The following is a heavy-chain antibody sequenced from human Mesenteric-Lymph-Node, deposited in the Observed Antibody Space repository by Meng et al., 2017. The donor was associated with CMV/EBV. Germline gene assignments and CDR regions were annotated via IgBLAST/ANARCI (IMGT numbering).Heavy chain of an antibody. CDR2: ISTTGTTI. V-gene: IGHV3-11*01. J-gene: IGHJ4*02. CDR3: ARLKSHAGSDY. CDR1: GFRFSDYY. Sequence: GGSLRLSCAASGFRFSDYYMSWIRQAPGKGLEWVSYISTTGTTIYYADSVKGRFTISRDNAKNSLYLQMNSLRAEDTAVYYCARLKSHAGSDYWGQGTLVTSPQ. D-gene: IGHD6-25*01.